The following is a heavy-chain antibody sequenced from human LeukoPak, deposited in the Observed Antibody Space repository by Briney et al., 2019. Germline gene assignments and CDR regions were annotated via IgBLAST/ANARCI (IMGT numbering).Heavy chain of an antibody. V-gene: IGHV1-69*13. CDR2: IIPIFGTA. Sequence: ASVKVSCKASGGTFSSYAISWVRQAPGQGLEWMGGIIPIFGTANYAQKFQGRVTITVDESTSTAYMELSSLRSEDTAVYYCARGHLDEKDGYNYFDYWGQGTLVTVSS. CDR3: ARGHLDEKDGYNYFDY. D-gene: IGHD5-24*01. J-gene: IGHJ4*02. CDR1: GGTFSSYA.